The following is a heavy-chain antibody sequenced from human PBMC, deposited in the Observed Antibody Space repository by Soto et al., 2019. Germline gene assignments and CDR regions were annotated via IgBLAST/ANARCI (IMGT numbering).Heavy chain of an antibody. Sequence: GGSLRLSCAASGSTFSSYAMSWVRQAPGKGLEWVSAISGSGGSTYYADSVKGRFTISRDNSKNTLYLQMNSLRAEDTAVYYCAKTNSWYYDILTGYLVDYWGQGTLVTV. J-gene: IGHJ4*02. CDR3: AKTNSWYYDILTGYLVDY. V-gene: IGHV3-23*01. CDR1: GSTFSSYA. D-gene: IGHD3-9*01. CDR2: ISGSGGST.